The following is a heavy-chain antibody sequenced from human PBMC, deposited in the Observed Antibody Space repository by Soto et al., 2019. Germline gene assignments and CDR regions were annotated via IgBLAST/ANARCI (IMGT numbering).Heavy chain of an antibody. CDR1: GFTFSSYA. CDR2: ISSNGGST. Sequence: PGGSLRLSCSASGFTFSSYAMHWVRQAPGKGLEYVSAISSNGGSTYYADSVKGRFTISRDNSKNTLYLQILGLRAEDSAVYYCAYSSGHARFDYWGQGTLVTVSS. CDR3: AYSSGHARFDY. V-gene: IGHV3-64D*06. D-gene: IGHD2-15*01. J-gene: IGHJ4*02.